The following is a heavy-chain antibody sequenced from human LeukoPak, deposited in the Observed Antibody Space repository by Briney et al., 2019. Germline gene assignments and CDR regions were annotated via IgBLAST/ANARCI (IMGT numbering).Heavy chain of an antibody. J-gene: IGHJ4*02. CDR3: ARDGMAANKYSPLDN. V-gene: IGHV4-39*01. CDR1: GGSISGSNYY. CDR2: IHYSGST. Sequence: TSETLSLTCTVSGGSISGSNYYWGWIRQPPGKGLEWIGGIHYSGSTYYNPSLKSRVTILVDTSKNQFSLNLNSVTAADTAVYYCARDGMAANKYSPLDNWGQGTLVTVSS. D-gene: IGHD2-15*01.